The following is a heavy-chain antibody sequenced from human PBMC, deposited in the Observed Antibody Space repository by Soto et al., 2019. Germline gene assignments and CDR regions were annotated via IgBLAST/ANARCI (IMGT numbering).Heavy chain of an antibody. CDR1: GGSISSYY. V-gene: IGHV4-59*01. J-gene: IGHJ5*02. D-gene: IGHD3-9*01. CDR2: IYYSGST. CDR3: ARQNYDILTGYYNWFDP. Sequence: PSETLSLTCTVSGGSISSYYWSWIRQPPGKGLEWIGYIYYSGSTNYNPSLKSRVTISVDTSKNQFSLKLSSVTAADTAVYYCARQNYDILTGYYNWFDPWGQGTLVTV.